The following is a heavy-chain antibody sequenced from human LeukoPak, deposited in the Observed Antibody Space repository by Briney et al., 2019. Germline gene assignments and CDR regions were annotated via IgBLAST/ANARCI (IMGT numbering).Heavy chain of an antibody. Sequence: GGSLRLSCAASGFTFSSYAMSWVRQAPGKGLEWVSGISGSGGTTYYADSVKGRFTISRDNSKNTLYLQMNSLRAEDTAVYYCAKPYCSGGSCSSYYYGMDVWGQGTTVTVSS. J-gene: IGHJ6*02. CDR1: GFTFSSYA. CDR2: ISGSGGTT. V-gene: IGHV3-23*01. D-gene: IGHD2-15*01. CDR3: AKPYCSGGSCSSYYYGMDV.